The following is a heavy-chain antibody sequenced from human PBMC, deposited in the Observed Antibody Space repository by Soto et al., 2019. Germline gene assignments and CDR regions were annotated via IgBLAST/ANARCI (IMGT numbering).Heavy chain of an antibody. CDR3: AKDRSRYSSGWHNWFDP. CDR1: GFTFSDYY. V-gene: IGHV3-23*01. D-gene: IGHD6-19*01. CDR2: TSGSSDST. Sequence: RGSLRLSCAPSGFTFSDYYMSCIRQAPGTGLEWVPSTSGSSDSTYYADSVKGRCTSSRDNSQNKLYLLMNSLRAEDTAVYYCAKDRSRYSSGWHNWFDPWGQGTLVTVSS. J-gene: IGHJ5*02.